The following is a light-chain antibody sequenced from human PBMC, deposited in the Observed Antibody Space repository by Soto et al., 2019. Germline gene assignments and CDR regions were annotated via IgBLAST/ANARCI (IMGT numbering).Light chain of an antibody. CDR3: QQLNSYPYT. J-gene: IGKJ2*01. V-gene: IGKV1-9*01. CDR2: AAS. CDR1: QDISSH. Sequence: GDRVTITCRGRQDISSHLAWYQQKPGKAPKLLIYAASTLQSGVPSRFSGSGSGTEFTLTISSLQPEDFATYYCQQLNSYPYTFGQGTKLEIK.